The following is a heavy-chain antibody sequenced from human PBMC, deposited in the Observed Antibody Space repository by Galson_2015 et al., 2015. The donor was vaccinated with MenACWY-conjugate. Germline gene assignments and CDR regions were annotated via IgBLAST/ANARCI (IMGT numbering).Heavy chain of an antibody. CDR3: AKYPIGDYVGAFDS. J-gene: IGHJ4*03. CDR1: GFTLSELA. CDR2: IDRRGGAI. V-gene: IGHV3-23*01. D-gene: IGHD4-17*01. Sequence: SLRLSCGASGFTLSELAMKWVRQASGKGLEWVSSIDRRGGAIRYTDYVKGRLTVSRDNSKNTLFIELSSLRVEDTAIYYCAKYPIGDYVGAFDSWGHGTVVTVSS.